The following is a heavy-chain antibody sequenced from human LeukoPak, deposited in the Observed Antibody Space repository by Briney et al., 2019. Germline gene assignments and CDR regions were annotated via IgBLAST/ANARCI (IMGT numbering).Heavy chain of an antibody. V-gene: IGHV3-7*01. CDR3: ADSSGHS. J-gene: IGHJ4*02. Sequence: GGSLRPSCAASGFNFSSYWMSWVRQAPGTGLEWVAHMKQDGSEEYYVDSVKGRFTISRDNAKNSLYLQMNSLRAKDTAVYYCADSSGHSWGQGTLVTVSS. CDR1: GFNFSSYW. D-gene: IGHD6-19*01. CDR2: MKQDGSEE.